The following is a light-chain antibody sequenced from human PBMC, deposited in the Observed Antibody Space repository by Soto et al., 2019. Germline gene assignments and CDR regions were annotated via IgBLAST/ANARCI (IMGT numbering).Light chain of an antibody. CDR1: QSISTY. Sequence: EIVLTQSPAILSLSPGERATLSCRASQSISTYLAWYQQKPGQAPRLLIYDASNRATGIPARFSGSGSGTDFTLTISSLESEDFAVYYCQQRSNWPLTFGGGTKVEIK. CDR3: QQRSNWPLT. V-gene: IGKV3-11*01. CDR2: DAS. J-gene: IGKJ4*01.